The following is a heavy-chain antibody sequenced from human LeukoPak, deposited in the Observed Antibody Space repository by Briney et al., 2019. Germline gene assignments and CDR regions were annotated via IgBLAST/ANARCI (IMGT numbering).Heavy chain of an antibody. CDR1: LFTVSGHY. CDR3: ARSNYYDSRRFDS. D-gene: IGHD3-22*01. V-gene: IGHV3-53*01. CDR2: MYSGGST. J-gene: IGHJ4*02. Sequence: GGSLRLSCAVSLFTVSGHYMSWVRQAPGRGLEWVSVMYSGGSTYYADAVKGRFTTSRGNSKNTLYLQMHSLRAEDTAVYYCARSNYYDSRRFDSWGQGTLVSVSS.